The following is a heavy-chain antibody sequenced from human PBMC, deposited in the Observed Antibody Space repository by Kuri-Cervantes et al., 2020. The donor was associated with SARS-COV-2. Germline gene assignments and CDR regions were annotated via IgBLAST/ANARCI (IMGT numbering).Heavy chain of an antibody. J-gene: IGHJ6*03. CDR3: ARNHSMDV. Sequence: LSLTCASSGFTFRDYDMHWVLQAPGKGLEWVAVIWYDGRNTYYTGSVKGRFTISRDNSKNMLYLEVNSLRAEETAVYYCARNHSMDVWGTGTAGTVSS. CDR1: GFTFRDYD. V-gene: IGHV3-33*08. CDR2: IWYDGRNT.